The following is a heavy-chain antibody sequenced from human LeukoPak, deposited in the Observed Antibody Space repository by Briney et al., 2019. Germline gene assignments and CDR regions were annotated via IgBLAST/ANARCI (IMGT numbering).Heavy chain of an antibody. Sequence: SETLSLTCTVSGGSISSYYWSWIRQSPGKGLEWIGYIYYSGSTNYNPSLKSRVTISADTSKNEFSLKLSSVTAADTAVYYCARILSTGYPDYWGQGTLVTVSS. CDR3: ARILSTGYPDY. CDR2: IYYSGST. D-gene: IGHD2/OR15-2a*01. CDR1: GGSISSYY. J-gene: IGHJ4*02. V-gene: IGHV4-59*01.